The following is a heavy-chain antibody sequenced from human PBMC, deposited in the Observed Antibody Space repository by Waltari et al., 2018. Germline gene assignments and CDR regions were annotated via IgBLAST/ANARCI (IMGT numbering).Heavy chain of an antibody. CDR1: GYTFTSYD. CDR2: MNPNSGNT. J-gene: IGHJ3*02. D-gene: IGHD3-3*01. Sequence: QVQLVQSGAEVKKPGASVKVSCKASGYTFTSYDINWVRQATGQGLEWMGWMNPNSGNTGYAQKFQGRVTMTRNTSISTAYMELSSLRSEDTAVYYCARGVPKAVLRFLEWPLDAFDIWGQGTMVTVSS. V-gene: IGHV1-8*01. CDR3: ARGVPKAVLRFLEWPLDAFDI.